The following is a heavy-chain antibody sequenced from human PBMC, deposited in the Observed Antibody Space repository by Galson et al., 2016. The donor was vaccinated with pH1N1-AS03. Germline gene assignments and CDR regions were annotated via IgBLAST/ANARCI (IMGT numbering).Heavy chain of an antibody. D-gene: IGHD3-16*02. J-gene: IGHJ4*02. CDR2: VHYSGTT. CDR1: GGSMTSPDW. Sequence: ETLSLTCAVSGGSMTSPDWWTWVRQPPGKGLEWIGEVHYSGTTSYNPSLNSRVTMSIDKSNNQFSLNLASVTAADTAVYFCASAGYHTPGYHYWGQGALVTVSS. V-gene: IGHV4-4*01. CDR3: ASAGYHTPGYHY.